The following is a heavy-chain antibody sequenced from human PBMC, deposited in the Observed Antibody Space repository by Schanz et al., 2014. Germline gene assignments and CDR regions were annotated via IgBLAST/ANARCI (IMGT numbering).Heavy chain of an antibody. CDR1: GFRFDDYA. CDR3: ARDTAQSCIGPSCFEYFQH. Sequence: EVQLVESGGGLVQPGRSLRLSCVASGFRFDDYAMHWVRQAPGKGLEWVSGMSWNAGSLGYGDSVKGRFTISRDNAKNSLYLQMNSLRAEDTALYYCARDTAQSCIGPSCFEYFQHWGQGALVTDSS. J-gene: IGHJ1*01. D-gene: IGHD2-2*01. CDR2: MSWNAGSL. V-gene: IGHV3-9*01.